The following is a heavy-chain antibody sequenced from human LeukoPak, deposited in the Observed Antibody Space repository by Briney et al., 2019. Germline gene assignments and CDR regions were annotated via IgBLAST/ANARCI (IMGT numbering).Heavy chain of an antibody. V-gene: IGHV1-18*01. Sequence: ASVKVSCKASGYTFTSYGISWVRQAPGQGLEWMGWISAYNGNTNYAQKLQGRVTMTTDTSTSTAYMELRSLRSDDTAVYCCARIAAAGTFFDYWGQGTLVTVSS. CDR2: ISAYNGNT. CDR1: GYTFTSYG. J-gene: IGHJ4*02. CDR3: ARIAAAGTFFDY. D-gene: IGHD6-13*01.